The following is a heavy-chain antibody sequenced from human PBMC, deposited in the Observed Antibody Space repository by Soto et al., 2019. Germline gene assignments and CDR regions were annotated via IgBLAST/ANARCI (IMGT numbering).Heavy chain of an antibody. D-gene: IGHD2-21*02. CDR2: IYYSGRT. CDR1: GGSISRSTYY. J-gene: IGHJ4*02. Sequence: SETLSLTCTVSGGSISRSTYYWGWIRQPPGKGLEWIGSIYYSGRTYNNPSLRSRVPMSIDTSKDQFSLKLKSVTAADTALYFCARQRTSVVTQAYFDVWGPGSLVTVSS. CDR3: ARQRTSVVTQAYFDV. V-gene: IGHV4-39*01.